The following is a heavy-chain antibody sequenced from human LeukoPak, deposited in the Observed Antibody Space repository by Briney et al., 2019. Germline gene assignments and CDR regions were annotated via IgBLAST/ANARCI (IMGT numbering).Heavy chain of an antibody. D-gene: IGHD1-26*01. J-gene: IGHJ5*02. CDR2: IYPGDSDT. CDR3: ARYPGSGSYYTGRWFDP. Sequence: GDSLQISCKGSGYSFTSYLIGWVRRMPVKGPEWMGIIYPGDSDTRYSPSFQGQVTISADKSISTAYLQWSSLKASDTAMYYCARYPGSGSYYTGRWFDPWGQGTLVTVSS. V-gene: IGHV5-51*01. CDR1: GYSFTSYL.